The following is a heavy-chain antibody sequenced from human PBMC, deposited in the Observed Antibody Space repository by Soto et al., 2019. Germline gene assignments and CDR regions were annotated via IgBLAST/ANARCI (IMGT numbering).Heavy chain of an antibody. D-gene: IGHD3-22*01. Sequence: LSLTCTVSGGSISSYYWSWIRQPAGKGLEWIGRIYTSGSTNYNPSLKSRVTMSVDTSKNQFSLKLSSVTAADTAVYYCARDIVYYDSSGWFDPWGQGTLVTVSS. V-gene: IGHV4-4*07. J-gene: IGHJ5*02. CDR2: IYTSGST. CDR1: GGSISSYY. CDR3: ARDIVYYDSSGWFDP.